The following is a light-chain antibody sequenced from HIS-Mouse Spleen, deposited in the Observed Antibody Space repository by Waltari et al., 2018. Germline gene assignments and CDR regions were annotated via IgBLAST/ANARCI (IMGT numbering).Light chain of an antibody. CDR1: ALPKKY. CDR3: YSTDSSGNHRV. Sequence: SYELTQPPSVSVSPGQTARIPCSGDALPKKYAYWYQQNSGQAPVLVIYEDSKRPPGIPERFSGSSSGTMATLTISGAQVEDEADYYCYSTDSSGNHRVFGGGTKLTVL. CDR2: EDS. J-gene: IGLJ2*01. V-gene: IGLV3-10*01.